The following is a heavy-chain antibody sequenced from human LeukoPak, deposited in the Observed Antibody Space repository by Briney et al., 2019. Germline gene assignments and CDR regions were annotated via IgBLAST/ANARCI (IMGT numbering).Heavy chain of an antibody. Sequence: GASVKVSCKASGYTFTSYYMHWVRQAPGQGLEWMGIINPSGGSTSYAQKFQGRVTMTRDMSTSTVYMELSSLRSEDTAVYYCARDPRGRYDSSGYYPDYWGQGTLVTVS. CDR2: INPSGGST. CDR1: GYTFTSYY. CDR3: ARDPRGRYDSSGYYPDY. D-gene: IGHD3-22*01. V-gene: IGHV1-46*01. J-gene: IGHJ4*02.